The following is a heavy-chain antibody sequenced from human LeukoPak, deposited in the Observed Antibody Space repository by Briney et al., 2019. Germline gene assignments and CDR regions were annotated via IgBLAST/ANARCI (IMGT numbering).Heavy chain of an antibody. D-gene: IGHD6-19*01. V-gene: IGHV3-30-3*01. CDR1: GFIFSSYA. CDR2: ISYDGSNK. Sequence: GGSLRLSCAASGFIFSSYAMHWVRQAPGKGLEWVAVISYDGSNKYYADSVKGRFTISRDNSKNTLYLQVNSLRAEDTAVYYCARDLTSSVWYVGGFDYWGQGTLVTVSS. CDR3: ARDLTSSVWYVGGFDY. J-gene: IGHJ4*02.